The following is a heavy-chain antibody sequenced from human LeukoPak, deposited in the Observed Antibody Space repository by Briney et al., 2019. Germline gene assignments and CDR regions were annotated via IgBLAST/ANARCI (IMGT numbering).Heavy chain of an antibody. D-gene: IGHD3-22*01. Sequence: PGGSLRLSCAASGFSFSGYAMSWVRQAPGKGLEWVSSISGSGSHTHHADSVKGRFTISRDNSKNTLYLQMNSLRAEDTAVYYCAKDISGYYRPFDCWGQGTLVTVSS. CDR1: GFSFSGYA. J-gene: IGHJ4*02. CDR3: AKDISGYYRPFDC. CDR2: ISGSGSHT. V-gene: IGHV3-23*01.